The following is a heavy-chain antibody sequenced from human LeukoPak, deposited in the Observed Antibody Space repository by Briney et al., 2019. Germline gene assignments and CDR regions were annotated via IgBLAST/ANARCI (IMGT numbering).Heavy chain of an antibody. CDR3: ARDKKVVVAATGYYYMDV. D-gene: IGHD2-15*01. Sequence: GGSLRLSCAASGFTFSVYWMSWVRQAPGKGLEWVANIKQDGSEKYYVDSVKGRFTVSRDNAKNSLYLQMNSLRAEDTAVYYCARDKKVVVAATGYYYMDVWGKGTTVTVSS. CDR2: IKQDGSEK. CDR1: GFTFSVYW. J-gene: IGHJ6*03. V-gene: IGHV3-7*01.